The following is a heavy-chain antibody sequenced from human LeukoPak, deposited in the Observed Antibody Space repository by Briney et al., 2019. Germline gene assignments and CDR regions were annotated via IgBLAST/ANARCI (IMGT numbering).Heavy chain of an antibody. Sequence: PGGSLRLSCAASGFTFSSYAMSWVRQAPGKGLEWVSAISGSGGSTYYADSVKGRFTISRDNSKNTLYLQMNSLRAEDTAVYYCAKGPPMVRGVIITGWFDPWGQGTLVTVSS. CDR2: ISGSGGST. V-gene: IGHV3-23*01. CDR3: AKGPPMVRGVIITGWFDP. CDR1: GFTFSSYA. D-gene: IGHD3-10*01. J-gene: IGHJ5*02.